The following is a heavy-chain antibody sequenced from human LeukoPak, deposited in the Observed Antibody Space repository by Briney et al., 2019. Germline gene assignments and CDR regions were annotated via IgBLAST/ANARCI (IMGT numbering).Heavy chain of an antibody. Sequence: SETLSLTCTVSGGSISSSSYYWGWIRQPPGKGLEWIGSIYYSGSTYYNPSLKSRVTISVDTSKNQFSLKLSSVTAADTAVYYCVHHRFTNDSSGFHYWGQGTLVTVSS. V-gene: IGHV4-39*01. CDR2: IYYSGST. J-gene: IGHJ4*02. CDR3: VHHRFTNDSSGFHY. D-gene: IGHD3-22*01. CDR1: GGSISSSSYY.